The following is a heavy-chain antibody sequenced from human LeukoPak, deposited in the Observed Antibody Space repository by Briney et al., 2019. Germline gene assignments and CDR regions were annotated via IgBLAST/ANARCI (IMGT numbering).Heavy chain of an antibody. Sequence: PSETLSLTCAVYGGSFSGYYWSWIRQPPGKGLEWIGEINHSGSTNYNPSLKSRVTISVDTSKNQFSLKLSSVTAADTAVYYCASSARSRTYCSSTSCYGVGYFDLWGRGTLVTVSS. V-gene: IGHV4-34*01. D-gene: IGHD2-2*01. CDR1: GGSFSGYY. CDR2: INHSGST. J-gene: IGHJ2*01. CDR3: ASSARSRTYCSSTSCYGVGYFDL.